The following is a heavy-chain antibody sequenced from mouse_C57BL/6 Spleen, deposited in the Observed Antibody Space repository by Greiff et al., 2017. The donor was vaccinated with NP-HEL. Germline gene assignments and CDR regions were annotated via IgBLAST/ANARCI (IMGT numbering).Heavy chain of an antibody. Sequence: EVKLMESGGGLVKPGGSLKLSCAASGFTFSDYGMHWVRQAPEKGLEWVAYISSGSSTIYYADTVKGRFTISRDNAKNTLFLQMTSLRSEDTAMYYCARRTSNHVVDYWGQGTSVTVSS. J-gene: IGHJ4*01. V-gene: IGHV5-17*01. CDR3: ARRTSNHVVDY. D-gene: IGHD2-5*01. CDR2: ISSGSSTI. CDR1: GFTFSDYG.